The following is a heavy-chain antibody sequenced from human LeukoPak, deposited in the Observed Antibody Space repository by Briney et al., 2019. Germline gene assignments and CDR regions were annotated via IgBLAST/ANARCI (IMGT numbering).Heavy chain of an antibody. D-gene: IGHD3-16*01. CDR3: ARDHNWAFDI. Sequence: GGSLRLSCAASGFTFSNYALSWVRQPPGKGLEWVSAFSASGGSTFYAASVKGRFTISRDNAKNSLYLQMYSLRDEDTAVYYCARDHNWAFDIWGQGTMVTVSS. J-gene: IGHJ3*02. CDR1: GFTFSNYA. CDR2: FSASGGST. V-gene: IGHV3-23*01.